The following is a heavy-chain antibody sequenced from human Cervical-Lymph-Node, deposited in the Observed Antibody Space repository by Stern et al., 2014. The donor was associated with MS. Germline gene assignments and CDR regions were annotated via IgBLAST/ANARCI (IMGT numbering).Heavy chain of an antibody. CDR2: ISPNGVT. CDR3: ARGGRVGANTKGLFDS. J-gene: IGHJ4*02. CDR1: GGTINNYY. Sequence: QVQLQESGPGLVKASETLSLICSVSGGTINNYYWSWIRQSAGKGLEWIGRISPNGVTSYNPSLRGRVAMSLETSMTQFSLSLSSVTAADTAVYYCARGGRVGANTKGLFDSWGQGALVTVSS. D-gene: IGHD1-26*01. V-gene: IGHV4-4*07.